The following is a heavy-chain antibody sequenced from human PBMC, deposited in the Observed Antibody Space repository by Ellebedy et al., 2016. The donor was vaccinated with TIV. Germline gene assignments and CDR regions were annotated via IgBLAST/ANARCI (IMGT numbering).Heavy chain of an antibody. D-gene: IGHD1-1*01. J-gene: IGHJ6*04. CDR3: ARGNGRVDV. Sequence: GESLKISXAASGFTFSSYSMNWVRQAPGKGLEWVSYISSSSSTIYYADSVKGRFTISRDNAKNSLYLQMNSLRAEDTAVYYCARGNGRVDVWGKGTTVTVSS. CDR1: GFTFSSYS. CDR2: ISSSSSTI. V-gene: IGHV3-48*04.